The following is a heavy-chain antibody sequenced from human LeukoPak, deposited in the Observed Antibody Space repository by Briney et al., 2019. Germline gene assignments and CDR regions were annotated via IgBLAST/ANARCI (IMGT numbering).Heavy chain of an antibody. D-gene: IGHD2-15*01. J-gene: IGHJ6*03. CDR2: ISTYNGNT. V-gene: IGHV1-18*01. CDR3: ARDLGRYCSGGSCHYYSYYMDV. Sequence: ASVKVSCKASGYTFTTYGISWVRQAPGQGLEWMGWISTYNGNTNYAQKLQGRVTMTTDTSTSTAYMELRRLRSDDTAVYYCARDLGRYCSGGSCHYYSYYMDVWGKGTAVTVSS. CDR1: GYTFTTYG.